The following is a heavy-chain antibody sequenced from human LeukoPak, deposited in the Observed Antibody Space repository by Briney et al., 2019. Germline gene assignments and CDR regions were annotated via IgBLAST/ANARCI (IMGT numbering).Heavy chain of an antibody. CDR1: GGSISSYY. V-gene: IGHV4-59*01. CDR3: ARVGPYDSSGSIGFDY. J-gene: IGHJ4*02. Sequence: SETLSLTCTVSGGSISSYYWSWIRQPPGKGLEWIGYIYYSGSTNYNPSLKSRVTISVDTSKNQFSLKLSSVTAANTAVYYCARVGPYDSSGSIGFDYWGQGTLVTVSS. D-gene: IGHD3-22*01. CDR2: IYYSGST.